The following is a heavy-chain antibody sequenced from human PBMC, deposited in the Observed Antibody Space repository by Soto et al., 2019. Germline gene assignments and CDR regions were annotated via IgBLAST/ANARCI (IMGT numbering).Heavy chain of an antibody. D-gene: IGHD3-22*01. CDR1: GFTFSSYA. CDR2: ISYDGSNK. CDR3: ARDSPNSSGYYYLGWYFDL. V-gene: IGHV3-30-3*01. J-gene: IGHJ2*01. Sequence: QVQLVESGGGVVQPGRSLRLSCAASGFTFSSYAMHWVRQAPGKGLEWVAVISYDGSNKYYADSVKGRFTISRDNSKXXXXXXXXXXXXXXXXXXXXARDSPNSSGYYYLGWYFDLWGRGTLVTVSS.